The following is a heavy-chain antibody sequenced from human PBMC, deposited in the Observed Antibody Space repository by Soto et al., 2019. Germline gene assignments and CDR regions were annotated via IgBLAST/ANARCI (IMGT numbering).Heavy chain of an antibody. CDR1: GFTLRNYS. V-gene: IGHV3-30*18. J-gene: IGHJ6*02. D-gene: IGHD2-2*01. CDR2: ISYDGSNK. CDR3: AKDLCSSSSCYYNYGMDV. Sequence: QVELVESGGGVVQPGRSLRLSCAASGFTLRNYSMYWVRQAPCKGLEWVAVISYDGSNKYYADSVKGRFTISRDNSKNTLYLQMNSLRAEDTAVYYGAKDLCSSSSCYYNYGMDVWGQGTTVTVSS.